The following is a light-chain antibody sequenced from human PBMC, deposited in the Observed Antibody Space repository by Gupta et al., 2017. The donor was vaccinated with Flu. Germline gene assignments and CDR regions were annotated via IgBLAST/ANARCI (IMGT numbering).Light chain of an antibody. V-gene: IGLV1-40*01. CDR2: NNK. CDR3: QSYDTTLGDKGV. CDR1: TSNIGAGFD. Sequence: QSVLTQPPSVSGAPGQRVTISCAGSTSNIGAGFDVHWYPHLPDTAPTLLIFNNKIRRSGVPARCSASKSGPSASVAITGLPAEEEADYYCQSYDTTLGDKGVFGTGTRVTVL. J-gene: IGLJ1*01.